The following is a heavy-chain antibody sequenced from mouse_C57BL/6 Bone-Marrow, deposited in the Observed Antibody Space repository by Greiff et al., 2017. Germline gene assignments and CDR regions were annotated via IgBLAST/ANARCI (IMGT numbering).Heavy chain of an antibody. CDR2: IDPETGGT. CDR1: GYTFTDYE. Sequence: VQLQQSGAELVRPGASVTLSCKASGYTFTDYEMHWVKQTPVHGLEWIGAIDPETGGTAYNQKFKGKAILTADKSSSTAYMELRSLTSEDSAVYYCTRSTTAPFDYWGQGTTLTVSS. V-gene: IGHV1-15*01. CDR3: TRSTTAPFDY. D-gene: IGHD1-2*01. J-gene: IGHJ2*01.